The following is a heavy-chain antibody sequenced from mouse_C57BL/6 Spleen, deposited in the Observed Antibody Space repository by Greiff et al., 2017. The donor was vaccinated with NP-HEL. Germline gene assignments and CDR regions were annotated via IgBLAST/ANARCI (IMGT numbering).Heavy chain of an antibody. V-gene: IGHV1-81*01. CDR2: IYPRSGNT. Sequence: QVQLKESGAELARPGASVKLSCKASGYTFTSYGISWVKQRTGQGLEWIGEIYPRSGNTYYNEKFKGKATLTADKSSSTAYMELRSLTSEDSAVYFCARGGGDRGYAMDYWGQGTSVTVSS. D-gene: IGHD3-3*01. CDR1: GYTFTSYG. CDR3: ARGGGDRGYAMDY. J-gene: IGHJ4*01.